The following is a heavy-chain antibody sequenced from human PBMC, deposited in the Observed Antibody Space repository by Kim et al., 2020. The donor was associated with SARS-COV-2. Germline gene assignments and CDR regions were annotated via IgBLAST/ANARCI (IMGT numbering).Heavy chain of an antibody. CDR3: SSCSYGYY. CDR2: INHRGNT. D-gene: IGHD2-15*01. CDR1: GWSFSGYS. J-gene: IGHJ6*01. Sequence: SETLSLTCAVYGWSFSGYSWRWIRQPSGKGLEWIGGINHRGNTNYTPSLTSLVTILIITSKNPFSLTLISVTAVDTAVYSGSSCSYGYY. V-gene: IGHV4-34*01.